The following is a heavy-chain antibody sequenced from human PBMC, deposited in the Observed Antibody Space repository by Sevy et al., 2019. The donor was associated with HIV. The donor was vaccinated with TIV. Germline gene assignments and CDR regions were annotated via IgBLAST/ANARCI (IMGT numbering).Heavy chain of an antibody. J-gene: IGHJ4*02. CDR2: FKSKIHGGTT. Sequence: GGSLRLSCTASGFIFGDNGMSWVRQAPGKGLEWIAFFKSKIHGGTTEKAASVKGRVTISRDDSKNIVYLQKSNLKTEDTAVYYCTRWSGSQSIFDYWGQGTLVTVSS. CDR1: GFIFGDNG. V-gene: IGHV3-49*04. D-gene: IGHD1-26*01. CDR3: TRWSGSQSIFDY.